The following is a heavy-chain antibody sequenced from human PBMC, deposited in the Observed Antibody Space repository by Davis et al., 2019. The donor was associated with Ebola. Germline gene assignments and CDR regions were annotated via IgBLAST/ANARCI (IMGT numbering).Heavy chain of an antibody. V-gene: IGHV3-7*03. CDR2: IKQDGSEK. D-gene: IGHD2-8*01. J-gene: IGHJ4*02. CDR1: GFTFSSYW. CDR3: ARGTLEDIVLMVYALDFDY. Sequence: PGGSLRLSCAASGFTFSSYWMSWVRQAPGKGLEWVANIKQDGSEKYYVDSVKGRFTISRDNAKNSLYLQMNSLRAEDTAVYYCARGTLEDIVLMVYALDFDYWAREPWSPSPQ.